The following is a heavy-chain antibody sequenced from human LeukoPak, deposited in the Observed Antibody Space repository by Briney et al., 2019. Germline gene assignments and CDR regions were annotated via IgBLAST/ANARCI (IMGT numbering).Heavy chain of an antibody. CDR2: ISWNSGSI. CDR1: GFTFDDYA. V-gene: IGHV3-9*01. D-gene: IGHD1-26*01. J-gene: IGHJ3*02. CDR3: AKDIGATGDAFDI. Sequence: GRSLRLSCAASGFTFDDYAMHWVRQAPGKGLEWVSGISWNSGSIGYADSVKGRFTISRDNANNSLYLQMNSLRAEDTALYYCAKDIGATGDAFDIWGQGTMVTVSS.